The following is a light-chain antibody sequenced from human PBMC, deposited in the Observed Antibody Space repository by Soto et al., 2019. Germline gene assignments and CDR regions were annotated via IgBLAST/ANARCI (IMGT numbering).Light chain of an antibody. CDR3: QQYGSSPPIT. Sequence: DIHMTQSPSSLSSSLGDIVTITCLASQGISSWLAWYQQKPGKAPKLLIYAASSLQSGVPSRFSGSGSGTDFTLTISRLEPEDFAVYYCQQYGSSPPITFGQGTRLEIK. CDR1: QGISSW. J-gene: IGKJ5*01. V-gene: IGKV1-12*01. CDR2: AAS.